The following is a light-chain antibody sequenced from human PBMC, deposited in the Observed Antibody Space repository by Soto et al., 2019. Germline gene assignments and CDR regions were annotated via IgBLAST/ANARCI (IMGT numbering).Light chain of an antibody. V-gene: IGLV2-8*01. CDR3: SSYAGSNYV. J-gene: IGLJ1*01. CDR2: EVS. Sequence: QSVLTQPPSASGSPGQSVTISCTGTSSDVGGYSYVSWYQQHPGKAPKLMIYEVSKRPSGVPDRFSGSKSGNTASLTVSGLQAEDEADYYCSSYAGSNYVFGTGTKVTVL. CDR1: SSDVGGYSY.